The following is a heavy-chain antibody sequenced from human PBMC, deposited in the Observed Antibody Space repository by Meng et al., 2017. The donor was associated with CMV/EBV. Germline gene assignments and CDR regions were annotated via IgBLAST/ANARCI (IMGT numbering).Heavy chain of an antibody. V-gene: IGHV4-39*07. CDR3: ARDSSRWVTKYYFDY. CDR2: IYYSGST. D-gene: IGHD4-17*01. Sequence: QPELRGSGPGRGKASETLSLTCTVSCGSNSRSSSDWCWIRQPPGKGLEWIGSIYYSGSTYYNPSLKSRVTISVDTSKNQFSLKLSSVTAADTAVYYCARDSSRWVTKYYFDYWGQGTLVTVSS. J-gene: IGHJ4*02. CDR1: CGSNSRSSSD.